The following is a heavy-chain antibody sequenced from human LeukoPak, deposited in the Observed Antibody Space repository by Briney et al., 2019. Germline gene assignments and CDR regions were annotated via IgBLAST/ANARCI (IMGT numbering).Heavy chain of an antibody. J-gene: IGHJ4*02. CDR3: AREVGPSYFDY. Sequence: SETLSLTCTVSGGSISSRSYYWGWIRQPPGTGLEWIGSIYNSGSTDYNPSLKSPVTISVATSKHPLSLKLNSVTAADTAVYYCAREVGPSYFDYWGQGTLVTVSS. V-gene: IGHV4-39*07. D-gene: IGHD3-10*01. CDR1: GGSISSRSYY. CDR2: IYNSGST.